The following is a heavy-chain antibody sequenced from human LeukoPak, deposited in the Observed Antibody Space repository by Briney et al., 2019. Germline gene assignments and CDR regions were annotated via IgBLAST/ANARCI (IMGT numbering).Heavy chain of an antibody. D-gene: IGHD3-9*01. CDR1: GFTFSSYG. CDR3: AKGVADYDILTGYYSPFDY. Sequence: GGSLRLSCAASGFTFSSYGMHWVRQAPGKGLEWVAVIWYDGSNKYYADSVKGRFTISRDNAKNSLYLQMNSLRAEDTALYYCAKGVADYDILTGYYSPFDYWGQGTLVTVSS. CDR2: IWYDGSNK. V-gene: IGHV3-33*03. J-gene: IGHJ4*02.